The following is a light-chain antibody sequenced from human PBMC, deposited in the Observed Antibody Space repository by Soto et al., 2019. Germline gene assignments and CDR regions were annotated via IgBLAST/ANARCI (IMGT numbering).Light chain of an antibody. CDR1: QSSSSG. V-gene: IGKV1-5*03. Sequence: DIQMTQSPSTLSASLGDRVTITCRASQSSSSGLAWYQQKPGKAPKLLIYKASSLESGVPSRFSGSGSGTEFTLTISSLQPDDFATYYCQQYNSSQTCGQGTKVEIK. CDR2: KAS. CDR3: QQYNSSQT. J-gene: IGKJ1*01.